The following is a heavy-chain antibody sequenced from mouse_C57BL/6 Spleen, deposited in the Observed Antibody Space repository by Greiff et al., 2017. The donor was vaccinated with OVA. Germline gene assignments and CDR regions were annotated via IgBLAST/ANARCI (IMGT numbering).Heavy chain of an antibody. CDR2: ISNGGGST. CDR3: ARPRYGSSYNYAMDY. D-gene: IGHD1-1*01. Sequence: EVKVVESGGGLVQPGGSLKLSCAASGFTFSDYYMYWVRQTPEKRLEWVAYISNGGGSTYYPDTVKGRFTISRDNAKNTLYLQMSRLKSEDTAMYYCARPRYGSSYNYAMDYWGQGTSVTVSS. V-gene: IGHV5-12*01. CDR1: GFTFSDYY. J-gene: IGHJ4*01.